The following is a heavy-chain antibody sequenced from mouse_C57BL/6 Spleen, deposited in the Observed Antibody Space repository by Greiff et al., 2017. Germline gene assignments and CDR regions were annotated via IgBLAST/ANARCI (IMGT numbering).Heavy chain of an antibody. Sequence: VHVKQSGPELVKPGASVKISCKASGYSFTGYYMNWVKQSPEKSLEWIGEINPSTGGTTYNQKFKAKATLTVDKSSSTAYMQLKSLTSEDSAVYYCARDTTVVAGDYFDYWGQGTTLTVSS. J-gene: IGHJ2*01. D-gene: IGHD1-1*01. CDR1: GYSFTGYY. CDR3: ARDTTVVAGDYFDY. CDR2: INPSTGGT. V-gene: IGHV1-42*01.